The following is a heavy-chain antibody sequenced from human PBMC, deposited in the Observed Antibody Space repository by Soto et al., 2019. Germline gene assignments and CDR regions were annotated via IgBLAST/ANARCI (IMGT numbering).Heavy chain of an antibody. J-gene: IGHJ4*02. CDR1: GCSISSYY. CDR3: AKYDSSGYYSYFDY. V-gene: IGHV4-59*01. Sequence: SETLSLTCTVSGCSISSYYWSWIRQPPGKGLEWIGYIYYSGSTNYNPSLKSRVTISVDTSKNQFSLKLSSVTAADTAVYYCAKYDSSGYYSYFDYWGQGTLVPVSS. CDR2: IYYSGST. D-gene: IGHD3-22*01.